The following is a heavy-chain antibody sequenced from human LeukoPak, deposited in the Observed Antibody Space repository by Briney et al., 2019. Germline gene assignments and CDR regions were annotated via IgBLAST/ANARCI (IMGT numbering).Heavy chain of an antibody. V-gene: IGHV5-51*01. D-gene: IGHD3-22*01. Sequence: GASLQISCKGSGYSFTSYWIGWVRQLPGKGLEWMGIIYPGDSDTRYSPSFQGQVTISADKSISTAYLQWSSLKASDTAMYYCARAEGAYYYDSSGFDPWGQGTLVTVSS. CDR3: ARAEGAYYYDSSGFDP. CDR2: IYPGDSDT. CDR1: GYSFTSYW. J-gene: IGHJ5*02.